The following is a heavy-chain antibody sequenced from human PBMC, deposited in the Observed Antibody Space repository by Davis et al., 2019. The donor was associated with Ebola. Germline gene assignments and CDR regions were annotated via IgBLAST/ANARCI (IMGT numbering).Heavy chain of an antibody. D-gene: IGHD6-19*01. V-gene: IGHV1-18*01. CDR3: ARVVVAGTRDY. Sequence: AASVKVSCKTSGYTFTSYGISWVRQAPGQGLEWMGWISAYNGNTNYAQKLQGRVTMTTDTSTSTAYMELRSLRSDDTAVYYCARVVVAGTRDYWGQGTLVTVSS. CDR1: GYTFTSYG. CDR2: ISAYNGNT. J-gene: IGHJ4*02.